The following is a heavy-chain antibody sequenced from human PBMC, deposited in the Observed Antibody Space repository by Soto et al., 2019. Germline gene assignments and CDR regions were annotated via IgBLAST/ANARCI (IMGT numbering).Heavy chain of an antibody. V-gene: IGHV1-18*01. CDR2: ISAYNGNT. Sequence: ASVKVSCKASGYTFTSYGISWVRQAPGQGLEWMGWISAYNGNTNYAQKLQGRVTMTTDTSTSTAYMELRSLRSDDTAVYYCARDRDNVVVPAGLYYYYMDVWSKGTTVTVSS. CDR3: ARDRDNVVVPAGLYYYYMDV. CDR1: GYTFTSYG. D-gene: IGHD2-2*01. J-gene: IGHJ6*03.